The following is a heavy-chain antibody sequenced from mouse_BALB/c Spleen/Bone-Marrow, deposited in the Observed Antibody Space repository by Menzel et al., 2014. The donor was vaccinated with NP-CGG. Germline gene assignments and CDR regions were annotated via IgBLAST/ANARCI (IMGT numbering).Heavy chain of an antibody. Sequence: GQLKDPGPELVKPGASGKISCKASGYTFTDHNMHWVKQSHGKSLEWIGYIYPYNGGTAYNQKFKSKATLTVDNSSSTAYMELRSLTSEDSAVYYCSSPYGNYGAWFAYWGQGTLVTVSA. V-gene: IGHV1S29*02. CDR3: SSPYGNYGAWFAY. CDR1: GYTFTDHN. D-gene: IGHD2-1*01. J-gene: IGHJ3*01. CDR2: IYPYNGGT.